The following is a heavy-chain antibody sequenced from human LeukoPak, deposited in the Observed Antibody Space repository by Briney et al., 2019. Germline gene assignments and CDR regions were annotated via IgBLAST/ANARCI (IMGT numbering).Heavy chain of an antibody. D-gene: IGHD2-2*01. Sequence: ASVKVSCKASGYTFTSYDINWVRQATGQGLEWMGWMNPNSGNTGYAQKFQGRVTMTRNTSISTAYMELSSLRSEDTAVYYCARDYVASSTSVWSYYYLDVWGKGTTVTVSS. CDR3: ARDYVASSTSVWSYYYLDV. CDR1: GYTFTSYD. J-gene: IGHJ6*03. V-gene: IGHV1-8*01. CDR2: MNPNSGNT.